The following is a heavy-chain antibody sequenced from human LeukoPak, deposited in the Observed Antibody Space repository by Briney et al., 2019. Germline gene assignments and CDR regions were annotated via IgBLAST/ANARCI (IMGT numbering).Heavy chain of an antibody. J-gene: IGHJ4*02. D-gene: IGHD3-10*01. CDR1: GFTFSSYG. V-gene: IGHV3-30*18. CDR3: AKSRVAGGSGLDY. Sequence: PGRSLRLSCAASGFTFSSYGMHWVRQAPGKGLEWVAVISYDGSNKYYADSVKGRFTISRDNSKNTLYLQMNSLRAEDTAVYYCAKSRVAGGSGLDYWGQGTLVTVSS. CDR2: ISYDGSNK.